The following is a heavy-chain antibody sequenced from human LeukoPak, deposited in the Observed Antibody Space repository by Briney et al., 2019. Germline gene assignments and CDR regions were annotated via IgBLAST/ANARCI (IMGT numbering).Heavy chain of an antibody. CDR3: AKDRCSNGIGCYFYYMDV. J-gene: IGHJ6*03. V-gene: IGHV1-46*01. CDR1: GYTFTSYY. D-gene: IGHD2-8*01. Sequence: GASVKVSCKASGYTFTSYYMHWVRQAPGQGLEWMGIINPSGGSTSYAQKFQGRVTMTRDTSTSTVYMGLNSLRAEDTAVYYCAKDRCSNGIGCYFYYMDVWGKGTTVTISS. CDR2: INPSGGST.